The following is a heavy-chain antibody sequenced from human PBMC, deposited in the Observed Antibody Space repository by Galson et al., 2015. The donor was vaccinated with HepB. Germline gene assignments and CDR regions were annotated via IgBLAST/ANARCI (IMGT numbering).Heavy chain of an antibody. Sequence: SLRLSCAASGFTFGDYAMSWVRQAPGKGLEWVGFIRSKAYGGTTEYAASVKGRFTISRDDSKSIAYLQMNSLKTEDTAVYYCSRTLTDSSGWISPRVRYFDLWGRGTLVTVSS. CDR3: SRTLTDSSGWISPRVRYFDL. J-gene: IGHJ2*01. V-gene: IGHV3-49*04. D-gene: IGHD6-19*01. CDR1: GFTFGDYA. CDR2: IRSKAYGGTT.